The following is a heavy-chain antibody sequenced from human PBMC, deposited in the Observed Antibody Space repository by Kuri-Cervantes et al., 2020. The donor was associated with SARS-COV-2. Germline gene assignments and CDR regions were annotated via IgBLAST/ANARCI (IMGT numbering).Heavy chain of an antibody. CDR2: ISSSSSTI. Sequence: GESLKISCAASGFTFSSYSMNWVRQAPGKGLEWVSYISSSSSTIYYADSVKGRFTISRDNAKNSLYLQMNSLKTEDTAVYYCTTDPTNVHDYWGQGTLVTVSS. J-gene: IGHJ4*02. CDR3: TTDPTNVHDY. D-gene: IGHD2-8*01. V-gene: IGHV3-48*01. CDR1: GFTFSSYS.